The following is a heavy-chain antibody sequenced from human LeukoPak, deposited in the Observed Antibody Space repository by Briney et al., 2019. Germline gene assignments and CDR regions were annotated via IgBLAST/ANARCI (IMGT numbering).Heavy chain of an antibody. V-gene: IGHV3-23*01. CDR2: ITGGGDFT. Sequence: GGSLRLSCAASGFTFSTYVMTWVRQAPGKGLEWVSSITGGGDFTYYADSVKGRFTISRGSSKNTLYLQMNSLRAGDTAIYYCARARGNYWFDYWGQGTLVTVSS. CDR3: ARARGNYWFDY. J-gene: IGHJ4*02. D-gene: IGHD1-7*01. CDR1: GFTFSTYV.